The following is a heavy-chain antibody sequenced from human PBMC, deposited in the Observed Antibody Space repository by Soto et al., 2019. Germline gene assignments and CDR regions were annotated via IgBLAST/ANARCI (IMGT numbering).Heavy chain of an antibody. CDR1: GFSFSTFG. V-gene: IGHV3-30*18. D-gene: IGHD2-15*01. Sequence: QVQLVESGGGVVQPGRSLRLSCAASGFSFSTFGMHWVRQAPGKGLEWVAIISYDASHKYYADSVKGRFTISRDNSKNTLFLQMNSLRAEDTAVYYCAKSHCSGDSCYPATYYFDYWGQGTLVAVSS. CDR3: AKSHCSGDSCYPATYYFDY. CDR2: ISYDASHK. J-gene: IGHJ4*02.